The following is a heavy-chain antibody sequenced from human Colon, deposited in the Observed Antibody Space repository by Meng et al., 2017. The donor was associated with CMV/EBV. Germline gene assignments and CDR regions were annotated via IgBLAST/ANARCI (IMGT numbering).Heavy chain of an antibody. CDR1: GYSFSNYW. D-gene: IGHD5-12*01. CDR3: ARATYSASDYGMDV. V-gene: IGHV5-51*01. Sequence: GESLKISCTASGYSFSNYWIGWVRQVPGKGLEWMGIIYPGDSDTRNSPSFQGQVTISADTSISTTYLQWSSLKASDTAMYYCARATYSASDYGMDVWGQGTTVTVSS. J-gene: IGHJ6*02. CDR2: IYPGDSDT.